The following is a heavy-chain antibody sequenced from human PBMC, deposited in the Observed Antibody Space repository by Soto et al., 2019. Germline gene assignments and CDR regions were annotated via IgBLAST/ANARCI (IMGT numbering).Heavy chain of an antibody. CDR2: IHYRGST. CDR1: GGSISSYY. V-gene: IGHV4-59*01. Sequence: QVQLQESGPGLVKPSETLSLTCTVSGGSISSYYWSWIRQPPGKGLEWIGNIHYRGSTNYNPSLKSRVIISVDTSKNQFSLKLSSVTAADTAVYYCARDNYFDYWGQGTLVTVSS. J-gene: IGHJ4*02. CDR3: ARDNYFDY.